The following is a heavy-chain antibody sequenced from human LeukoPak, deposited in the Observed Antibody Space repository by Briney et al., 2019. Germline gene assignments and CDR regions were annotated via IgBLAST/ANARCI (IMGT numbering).Heavy chain of an antibody. V-gene: IGHV1-2*02. CDR2: MNPNSGGT. J-gene: IGHJ4*02. D-gene: IGHD6-13*01. CDR3: ARDVVAAAGSDY. CDR1: GYTFTSYD. Sequence: ASVKVSCKASGYTFTSYDINWVRQATGQGLEWMGWMNPNSGGTNYAQKFQGRVTMTRDTSISTAYMELSRLRSDDTAVYYCARDVVAAAGSDYWGQGTLVTVSS.